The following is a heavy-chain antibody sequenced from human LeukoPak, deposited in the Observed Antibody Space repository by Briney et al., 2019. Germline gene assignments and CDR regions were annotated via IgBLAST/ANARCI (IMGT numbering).Heavy chain of an antibody. V-gene: IGHV1-2*02. J-gene: IGHJ6*02. D-gene: IGHD5-18*01. CDR1: GYTFTGYY. Sequence: ASVKVSCKASGYTFTGYYMHWVRQAPGQGLEWMGWINPNSGGTNYAQKFQGRVTMTRDTSISTAYMELSSLRSEDTAVYYCARELGGYSYGFHSYYYYGMDVWGQGTTVTVSS. CDR3: ARELGGYSYGFHSYYYYGMDV. CDR2: INPNSGGT.